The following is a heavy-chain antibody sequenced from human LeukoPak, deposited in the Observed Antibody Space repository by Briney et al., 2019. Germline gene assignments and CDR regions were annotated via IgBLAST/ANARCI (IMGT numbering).Heavy chain of an antibody. D-gene: IGHD6-6*01. Sequence: PGGSLRLSCAASGFTFDDYGMSWVRQAPGKGLELVSGINWNGGSTDYVDSVKGRFTISRDNAKNSLYLQMNSLRVEDTALYYCARYRGSSGYHYMDVWGKGTTVTVSS. CDR2: INWNGGST. CDR1: GFTFDDYG. V-gene: IGHV3-20*04. J-gene: IGHJ6*03. CDR3: ARYRGSSGYHYMDV.